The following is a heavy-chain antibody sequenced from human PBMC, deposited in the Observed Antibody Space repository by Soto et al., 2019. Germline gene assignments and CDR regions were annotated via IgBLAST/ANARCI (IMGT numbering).Heavy chain of an antibody. CDR3: ARVSAARGGDY. CDR1: GGSFSGYY. J-gene: IGHJ4*02. Sequence: ETLSLTCAVSGGSFSGYYWSWIRQPPGKGLEWVGEINHSGSTNYNPSLKSRVTISVDTSKNQFSLKLSSVTAADTAVYYCARVSAARGGDYWGQGTLVTVSS. CDR2: INHSGST. D-gene: IGHD6-6*01. V-gene: IGHV4-34*01.